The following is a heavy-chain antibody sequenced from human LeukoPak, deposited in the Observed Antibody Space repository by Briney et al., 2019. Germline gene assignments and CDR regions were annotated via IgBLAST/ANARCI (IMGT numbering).Heavy chain of an antibody. J-gene: IGHJ4*02. Sequence: GGSLRLPCAASGFTFSVYGMHWVRQAPGKGLEWVAVISYDGSNKYYADSVKGRFTISRDNSKNTLYLQMNSLRAEDTAVYYCAKDEVGSSGWCFDYWGQGTLVTVSS. D-gene: IGHD6-19*01. CDR1: GFTFSVYG. CDR2: ISYDGSNK. CDR3: AKDEVGSSGWCFDY. V-gene: IGHV3-30*18.